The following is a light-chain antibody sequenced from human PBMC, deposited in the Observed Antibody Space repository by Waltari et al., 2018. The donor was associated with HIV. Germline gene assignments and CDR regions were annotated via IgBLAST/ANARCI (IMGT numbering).Light chain of an antibody. CDR3: ASNRLDSTLV. CDR2: DID. Sequence: QSALTQSASVSGFPGQTITISCTGISPAPRFYHTFSWYQHHPGSVPRLIIYDIDSRPSGISDHFSGSRSGDSASLTISGLQSGDEAHYFCASNRLDSTLVFGGGTKLTIL. J-gene: IGLJ2*01. V-gene: IGLV2-14*01. CDR1: SPAPRFYHT.